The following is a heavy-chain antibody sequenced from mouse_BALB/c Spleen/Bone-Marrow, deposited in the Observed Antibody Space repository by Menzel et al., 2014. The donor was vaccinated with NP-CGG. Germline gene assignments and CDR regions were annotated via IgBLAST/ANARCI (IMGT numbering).Heavy chain of an antibody. CDR3: ATLTGTFDY. D-gene: IGHD4-1*01. CDR2: IDPASDYT. Sequence: IKDTYMHWVKQRPEQGLEWIGRIDPASDYTQFDSKFQGKATITADTSSNTAYLQLSSLTSEDTAVYYCATLTGTFDYWGQGTTLTVSS. V-gene: IGHV14-3*02. CDR1: IKDTY. J-gene: IGHJ2*01.